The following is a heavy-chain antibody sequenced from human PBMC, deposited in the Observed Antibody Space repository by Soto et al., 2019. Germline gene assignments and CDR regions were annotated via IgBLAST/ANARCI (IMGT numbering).Heavy chain of an antibody. CDR2: IYYSGST. CDR3: ASHPYVASYFDH. D-gene: IGHD3-16*01. J-gene: IGHJ4*02. V-gene: IGHV4-59*01. CDR1: GVSISSYY. Sequence: PSETLSLTCTVSGVSISSYYWSWIRQSPGKGLEWIGYIYYSGSTNYNPSLKSRMTISVDTSKNHLSLKLNSVTAADTAVYYCASHPYVASYFDHWGQEILVTVSS.